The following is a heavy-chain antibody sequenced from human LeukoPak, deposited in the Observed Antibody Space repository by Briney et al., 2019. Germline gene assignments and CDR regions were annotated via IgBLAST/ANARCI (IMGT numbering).Heavy chain of an antibody. J-gene: IGHJ4*02. CDR1: GFTFSSYA. V-gene: IGHV3-23*01. Sequence: GGSLRLSCAASGFTFSSYAMSWVRQAPGKGLEWVSAISGSGGSTYYADSVKGRFTISRDNSKNTLYLQMNSLRAEDTAVYYCAKVSSASLWFGELFDYWGQGTLVTVSS. CDR2: ISGSGGST. D-gene: IGHD3-10*01. CDR3: AKVSSASLWFGELFDY.